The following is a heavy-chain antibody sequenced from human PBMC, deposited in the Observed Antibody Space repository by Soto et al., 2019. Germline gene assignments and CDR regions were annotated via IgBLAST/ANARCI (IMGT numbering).Heavy chain of an antibody. D-gene: IGHD6-19*01. Sequence: GGSLRLSCAATGFTFSNHAMGWVRRAAGKGLEWVSGISDAGERTYYADSVRGRFTVSRDNSKNTLYLQMNTLRAEDTAVYYCAKDYSSVWSRGIDVWGQGILVTVSS. CDR2: ISDAGERT. J-gene: IGHJ4*02. CDR1: GFTFSNHA. CDR3: AKDYSSVWSRGIDV. V-gene: IGHV3-23*01.